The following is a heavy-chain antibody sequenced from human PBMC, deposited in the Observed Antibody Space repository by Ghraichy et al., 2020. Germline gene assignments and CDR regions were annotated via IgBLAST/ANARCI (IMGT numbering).Heavy chain of an antibody. CDR2: IYYSGST. Sequence: SETLSLTCTVSGGSISSYYWSWIRQPPGKGLEWIGYIYYSGSTNYNPSLKSRVTISVDTSKNQFSLKLSSVTAAATAVYYCARSRWGSGSYYNLNHYYYYLDVRGKGTTVTRSS. D-gene: IGHD3-10*01. J-gene: IGHJ6*03. CDR3: ARSRWGSGSYYNLNHYYYYLDV. V-gene: IGHV4-59*01. CDR1: GGSISSYY.